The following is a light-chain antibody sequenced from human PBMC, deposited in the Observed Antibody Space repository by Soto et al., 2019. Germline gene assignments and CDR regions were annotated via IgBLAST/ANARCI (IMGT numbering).Light chain of an antibody. CDR1: QDITNY. CDR3: QQYDNFPLT. J-gene: IGKJ4*01. Sequence: DILMTQSPSSLSACVGDRVTFTCQASQDITNYLNWYQHKAWKAPELLIYDASNLETGVPSRFSGSGSGTDFTFTISSLQPEDFATYYCQQYDNFPLTFGEGTKV. V-gene: IGKV1-33*01. CDR2: DAS.